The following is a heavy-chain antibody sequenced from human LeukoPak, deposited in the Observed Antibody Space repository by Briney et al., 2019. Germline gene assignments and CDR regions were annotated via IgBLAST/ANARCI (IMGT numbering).Heavy chain of an antibody. CDR1: GLTFNTYS. CDR3: ARQVGVDDAFDI. J-gene: IGHJ3*02. V-gene: IGHV3-21*01. CDR2: ISSGSSYI. D-gene: IGHD1-26*01. Sequence: GSLRLSCAASGLTFNTYSVNWVRQAPGKGLEWVSSISSGSSYIFYADSMKGRFTISRDNAKTSLYLQMNSLRAEDTAVYYCARQVGVDDAFDIWGQGTKVTVSS.